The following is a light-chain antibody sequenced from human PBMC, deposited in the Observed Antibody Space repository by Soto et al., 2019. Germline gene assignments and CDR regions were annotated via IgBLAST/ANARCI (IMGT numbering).Light chain of an antibody. J-gene: IGKJ1*01. CDR1: HSLLHRNGKNY. V-gene: IGKV2-28*01. Sequence: IVMTQSPLSLHVTPLEPAAISCRSSHSLLHRNGKNYLDWYLQKPGQSPQLLIYLGSNRASGVPDRFSGSGSGTDFTLKISRVEAEDVGVYYCMQALQTRTFGQGTKVDFK. CDR2: LGS. CDR3: MQALQTRT.